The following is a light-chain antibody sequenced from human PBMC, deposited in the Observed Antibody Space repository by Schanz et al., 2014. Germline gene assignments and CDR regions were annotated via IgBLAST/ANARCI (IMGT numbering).Light chain of an antibody. CDR1: SSDIGLYNY. Sequence: QSALTQPASVSGSPGQSITIPCTGTSSDIGLYNYVAWYQQHPGKAPKLMIYDVSNRPSGVSNRFSGFKSGNTASLTISGLQAEDEADYYCSSFAGSNNSVFGGGTKLTVL. CDR3: SSFAGSNNSV. V-gene: IGLV2-14*03. J-gene: IGLJ2*01. CDR2: DVS.